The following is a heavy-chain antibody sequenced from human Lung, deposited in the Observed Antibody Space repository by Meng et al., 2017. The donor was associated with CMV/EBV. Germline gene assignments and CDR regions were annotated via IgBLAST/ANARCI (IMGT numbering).Heavy chain of an antibody. V-gene: IGHV4-4*02. Sequence: HVQLPDPGPTLVEPSGTPSRTCGVSGVSISTNIRWTWVRQPPGKGLEWIGDIDDSGSTNYNPSLNSRISISLDKSKNHFSLKVNSVTAADTAVYYCARGKQDAWELLAYWGQGALVTVSS. CDR1: GVSISTNIR. CDR2: IDDSGST. CDR3: ARGKQDAWELLAY. D-gene: IGHD1-26*01. J-gene: IGHJ4*02.